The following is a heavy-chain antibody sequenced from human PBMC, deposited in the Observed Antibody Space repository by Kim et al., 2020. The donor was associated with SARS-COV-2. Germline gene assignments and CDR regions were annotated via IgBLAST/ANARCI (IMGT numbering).Heavy chain of an antibody. D-gene: IGHD3-3*01. V-gene: IGHV1-18*01. Sequence: ASVKVSCKASGYTFTSYGISWVRQAPGQGLEWMGWISAYNGNTNYAQKLQGRVTMTTDTSTSTAYMELRSLRSDDTAVYYCARVGLGGGAIFGVVIHQGHWFDPWGQEPWSPSPQ. J-gene: IGHJ5*02. CDR2: ISAYNGNT. CDR3: ARVGLGGGAIFGVVIHQGHWFDP. CDR1: GYTFTSYG.